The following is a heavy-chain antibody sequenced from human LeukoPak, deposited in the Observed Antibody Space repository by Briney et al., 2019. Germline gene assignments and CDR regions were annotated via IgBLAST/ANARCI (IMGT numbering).Heavy chain of an antibody. D-gene: IGHD3-22*01. V-gene: IGHV3-23*01. CDR3: AKGGDFGYDSSGYLDY. CDR2: ISGSGGST. J-gene: IGHJ4*02. CDR1: GFTFSSYA. Sequence: GGSLRLSCAASGFTFSSYAMSWVRQAPGKGLEWVSAISGSGGSTYYADSVKGRFTISRDNSKNTLYLQTDSLRAEDTAVYYCAKGGDFGYDSSGYLDYWGQGTLVTVSS.